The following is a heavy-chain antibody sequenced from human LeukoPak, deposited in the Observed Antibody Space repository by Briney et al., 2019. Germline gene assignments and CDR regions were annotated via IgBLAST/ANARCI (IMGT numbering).Heavy chain of an antibody. D-gene: IGHD3-10*01. V-gene: IGHV3-53*01. Sequence: GGSLRLSCAASGFTVSSNYMSWVRQAPGKGLEWVSVIYSGGSTYYADSVKGRFTISRDNSKNTLYLQMNSLRAEDTAVYYCARDPHRSKGGLGELWHWGQGTLVTVSS. CDR2: IYSGGST. J-gene: IGHJ4*02. CDR1: GFTVSSNY. CDR3: ARDPHRSKGGLGELWH.